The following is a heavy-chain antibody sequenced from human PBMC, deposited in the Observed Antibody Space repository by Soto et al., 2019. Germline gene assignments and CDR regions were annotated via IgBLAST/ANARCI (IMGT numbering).Heavy chain of an antibody. CDR3: AKGNYDFWSGYYTRNWFDP. J-gene: IGHJ5*02. D-gene: IGHD3-3*01. CDR2: ISGSGGST. V-gene: IGHV3-23*01. CDR1: GFTFSSYA. Sequence: GGSLRLSCAASGFTFSSYAMSWVRQAPGKGLEWVSAISGSGGSTYYADSVKGRFTISRDNSKNTLYLQMNSLRAEDTAVYYCAKGNYDFWSGYYTRNWFDPWGQGTLVTVSS.